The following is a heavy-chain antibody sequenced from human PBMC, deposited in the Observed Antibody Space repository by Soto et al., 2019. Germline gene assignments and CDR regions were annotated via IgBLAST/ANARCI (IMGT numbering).Heavy chain of an antibody. J-gene: IGHJ4*02. CDR2: ISYDGSNK. CDR1: GFTFSSYD. D-gene: IGHD2-15*01. V-gene: IGHV3-30*18. CDR3: AKGGYCSGGRCNYFDY. Sequence: QVHLVESGGGVVQPGRSLRLSCAASGFTFSSYDMHWVRQAPGKGLEWVAFISYDGSNKYYGDSVKGRFTISRDNSKNTVYLQMNSLRAEDTAVYYCAKGGYCSGGRCNYFDYWVQGTLVTVSS.